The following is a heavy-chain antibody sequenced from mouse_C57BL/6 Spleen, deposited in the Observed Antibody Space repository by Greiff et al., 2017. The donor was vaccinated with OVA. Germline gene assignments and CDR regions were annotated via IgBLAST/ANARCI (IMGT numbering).Heavy chain of an antibody. CDR2: ISSGGSYT. CDR3: ARPMITTGAWFAY. D-gene: IGHD2-4*01. Sequence: EVQGVESGGDLVKPGGSLKLSCAASGFTFSSYGMSWVRQTPDKRLEWVATISSGGSYTYYPDSVKGRFTISRDNAKNTLYLQMSSLKSEDTAMYYCARPMITTGAWFAYWGQGTLVTVSA. CDR1: GFTFSSYG. V-gene: IGHV5-6*01. J-gene: IGHJ3*01.